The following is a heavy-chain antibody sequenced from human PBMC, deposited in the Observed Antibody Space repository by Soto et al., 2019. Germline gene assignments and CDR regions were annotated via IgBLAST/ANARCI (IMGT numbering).Heavy chain of an antibody. D-gene: IGHD3-22*01. Sequence: QVQLVQSGAEVKKPGSSVNVSCKASGGTFSSYAISWVRQAPGQGLEWMGGIIPIFGTANYAQKFQGRVTITADESTSTAYMELSSLNSEDTAVYYCASGYYYDSSGYYDAFDIWGQGTMVTVSS. V-gene: IGHV1-69*01. CDR2: IIPIFGTA. J-gene: IGHJ3*02. CDR1: GGTFSSYA. CDR3: ASGYYYDSSGYYDAFDI.